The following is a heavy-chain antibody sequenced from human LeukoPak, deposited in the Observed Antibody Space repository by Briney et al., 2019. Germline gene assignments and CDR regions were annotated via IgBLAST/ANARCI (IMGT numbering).Heavy chain of an antibody. V-gene: IGHV1-46*01. J-gene: IGHJ4*02. CDR2: INPSGGST. D-gene: IGHD2-2*01. CDR1: GYTFTSYY. CDR3: ARGYCSSTSCYVADY. Sequence: ASVKVSCKASGYTFTSYYMHWVRQAPGQGLEWMGIINPSGGSTDYAQKFQGRVTMTRDTSASTAYMELSSLRSEDTAVYYCARGYCSSTSCYVADYWGQGTLVTVSS.